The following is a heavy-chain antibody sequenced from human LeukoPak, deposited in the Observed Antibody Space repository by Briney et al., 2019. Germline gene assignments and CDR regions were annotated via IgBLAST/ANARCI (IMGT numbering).Heavy chain of an antibody. V-gene: IGHV4-4*07. CDR1: GGSISGYY. D-gene: IGHD3-16*01. CDR3: ARDRSLGELTTESPSFDS. CDR2: IYPSGGT. J-gene: IGHJ4*02. Sequence: SETLSLTCTVSGGSISGYYWGWIRKPAGKGLEWIGRIYPSGGTNYNPSLKSRVTLSVDTSKNQFSLRLSSVTAADTAVYYCARDRSLGELTTESPSFDSWGQGTLVTVSS.